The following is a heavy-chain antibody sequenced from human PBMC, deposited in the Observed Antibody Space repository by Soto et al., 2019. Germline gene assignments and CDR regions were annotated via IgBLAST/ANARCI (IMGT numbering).Heavy chain of an antibody. CDR3: ARGRAISGTFCNGYYYFGS. J-gene: IGHJ4*02. CDR2: INHSGGT. CDR1: GGSFSGYY. V-gene: IGHV4-34*01. Sequence: SETLSLTCAVSGGSFSGYYWSWIRQSPGKGLEWIGDINHSGGTNYNPSLKSRVTISGDTSRRQFSLRLSSVTAAETAVYSSARGRAISGTFCNGYYYFGSWGPGTLVT. D-gene: IGHD5-18*01.